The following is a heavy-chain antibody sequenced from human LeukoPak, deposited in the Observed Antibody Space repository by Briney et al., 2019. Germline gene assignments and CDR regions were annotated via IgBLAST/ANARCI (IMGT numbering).Heavy chain of an antibody. CDR3: ARANTMIVVAPPDL. CDR1: GGSFSGYY. V-gene: IGHV4-34*01. D-gene: IGHD3-22*01. CDR2: INHSGST. J-gene: IGHJ2*01. Sequence: SETLSLTCAVYGGSFSGYYWSWIRQPPGKGLEWIGEINHSGSTNYNPSLKSRVTISVDTSKNQFSLKLSSVTAADTAVYYCARANTMIVVAPPDLWGRGTLVTVSS.